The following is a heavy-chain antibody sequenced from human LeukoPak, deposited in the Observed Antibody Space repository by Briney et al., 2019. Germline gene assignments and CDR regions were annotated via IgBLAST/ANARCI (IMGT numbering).Heavy chain of an antibody. D-gene: IGHD3-10*01. J-gene: IGHJ4*02. V-gene: IGHV1-69*06. CDR1: GDTFNRYA. Sequence: SVKVSCKVSGDTFNRYAVAWVRQAPGQGVEWMGLIIPAFGTTHYAQRFQGRVTITSDKSTTTAYMELGSLRSEDTAVYYCAREYYGSGSYYDGYYFDFWGQGTLVTVSS. CDR3: AREYYGSGSYYDGYYFDF. CDR2: IIPAFGTT.